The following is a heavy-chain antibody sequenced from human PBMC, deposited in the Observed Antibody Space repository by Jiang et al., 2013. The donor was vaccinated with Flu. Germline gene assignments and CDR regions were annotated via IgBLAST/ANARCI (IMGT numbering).Heavy chain of an antibody. D-gene: IGHD2-2*02. CDR3: ARIIYLRGVDAFDI. CDR1: GGSISSSSYY. V-gene: IGHV4-39*01. J-gene: IGHJ3*02. Sequence: LTCTVSGGSISSSSYYWGWIRQPPGKGLEWIGSIYYSGSTYYNPSLKSRVTISVDTSKNQFSLKLSSVTAADTAVYYCARIIYLRGVDAFDIWGQGTMVTVSS. CDR2: IYYSGST.